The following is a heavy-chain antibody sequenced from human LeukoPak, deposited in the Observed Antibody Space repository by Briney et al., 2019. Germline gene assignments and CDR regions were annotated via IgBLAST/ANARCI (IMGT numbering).Heavy chain of an antibody. CDR2: ISSSSSPI. D-gene: IGHD3-10*01. CDR3: ARDRRGVRWYFDL. Sequence: RGSLRLSCAASGFTFSSYSMNWVRQAPGKGLEWVSYISSSSSPIYYADSVKGRFTISRDNAKNSLYLQMNSLRDEDTAVYYCARDRRGVRWYFDLWGRGTLVTVSS. CDR1: GFTFSSYS. J-gene: IGHJ2*01. V-gene: IGHV3-48*02.